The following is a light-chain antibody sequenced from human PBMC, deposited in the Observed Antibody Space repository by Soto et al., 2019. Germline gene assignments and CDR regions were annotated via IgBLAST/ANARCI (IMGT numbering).Light chain of an antibody. V-gene: IGKV3-15*01. Sequence: EIVMTQSPATLSVSPGERATLSCRASQSVSSNLAWYQQKPGQAPRLLIYGAFTRATGISGRFSGSGSGTEFTLTISSLQSEDFAVYYCQQYNNWPSLTFGGGTKVDIK. CDR3: QQYNNWPSLT. CDR2: GAF. CDR1: QSVSSN. J-gene: IGKJ4*01.